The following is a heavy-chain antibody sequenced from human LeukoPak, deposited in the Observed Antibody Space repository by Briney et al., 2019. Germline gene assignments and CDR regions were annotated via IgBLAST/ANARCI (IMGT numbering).Heavy chain of an antibody. CDR2: IYTSGST. CDR1: GGSISSYY. CDR3: ARVLPGLAFDI. Sequence: ASETLSLTCTVSGGSISSYYWSWIRQPAGKGLEWIGRIYTSGSTNYNPSLKSRVTMSVDTSKNQFSLRLTSVTSADTATYYCARVLPGLAFDIWGQGTMVTVSS. D-gene: IGHD3-16*01. J-gene: IGHJ3*02. V-gene: IGHV4-4*07.